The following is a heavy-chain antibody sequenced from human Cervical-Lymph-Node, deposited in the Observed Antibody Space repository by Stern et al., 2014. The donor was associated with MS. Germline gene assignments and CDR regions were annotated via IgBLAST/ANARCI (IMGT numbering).Heavy chain of an antibody. Sequence: VQLVESGAEVKKPGASVKVSCKVSGYTLTELSMHWVRQAPGKGLEWMGGFDPEDGETIYAQKFQGRVTMTEDTSTDTAYMELSSLRSEDTAVYYCATLRFEVVPAAIRGGWFDPWGQGTLVTVSS. CDR1: GYTLTELS. CDR3: ATLRFEVVPAAIRGGWFDP. J-gene: IGHJ5*02. V-gene: IGHV1-24*01. D-gene: IGHD2-2*01. CDR2: FDPEDGET.